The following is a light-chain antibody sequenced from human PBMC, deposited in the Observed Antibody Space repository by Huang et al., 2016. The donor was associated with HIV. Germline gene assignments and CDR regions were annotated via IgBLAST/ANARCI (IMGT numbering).Light chain of an antibody. Sequence: IRMTQSPSSLSASTGDRVTITCRASQNVGTSLAWYQQRPGRAPVLLIYDASTLKRGVPSRFRGSGSRTVFTLTIGCLQVEDAATYYCQHSDGLSPLTFGGGT. CDR1: QNVGTS. CDR2: DAS. J-gene: IGKJ4*01. CDR3: QHSDGLSPLT. V-gene: IGKV1-8*01.